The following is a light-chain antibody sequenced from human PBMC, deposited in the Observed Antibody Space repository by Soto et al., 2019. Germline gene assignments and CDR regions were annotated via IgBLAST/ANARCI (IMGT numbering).Light chain of an antibody. V-gene: IGKV3-11*01. CDR3: QQRSNWPLT. CDR2: DAS. Sequence: EIVLTQSPATLSLSPGERATLSCRASQSVSSYLAWYQQKPGQAPRLLIYDASNRATGIPARFSGSGSGTDFTLTISNLGPEDFAVYYCQQRSNWPLTFGGGTQVAIK. J-gene: IGKJ4*01. CDR1: QSVSSY.